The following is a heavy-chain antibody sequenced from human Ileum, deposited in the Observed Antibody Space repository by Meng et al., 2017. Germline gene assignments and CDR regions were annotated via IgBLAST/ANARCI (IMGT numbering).Heavy chain of an antibody. D-gene: IGHD3-22*01. Sequence: SVKVSCKASGGTFSSYAISWVRQAPGQGLEWMGGIIPIFGTANYAQKFQGRVTITADESTSTAYMELSSLRSEDTAVYYCARLTNYYDSSGYPIYYYYYGMAVWGQGTTVTGSS. CDR1: GGTFSSYA. J-gene: IGHJ6*02. CDR3: ARLTNYYDSSGYPIYYYYYGMAV. V-gene: IGHV1-69*13. CDR2: IIPIFGTA.